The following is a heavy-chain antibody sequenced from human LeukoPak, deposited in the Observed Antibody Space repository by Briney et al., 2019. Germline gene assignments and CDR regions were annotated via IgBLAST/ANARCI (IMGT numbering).Heavy chain of an antibody. CDR3: ARDPPHTRWLHRGRSYYFDY. D-gene: IGHD5-24*01. Sequence: PGGSLRLSCATSGFTFSSYSMTWVRQAPGKGLEWVAVISYDGSNKYYADSVKGRFTISRDNSKNTLYLQMNSLRAEDTAVYYCARDPPHTRWLHRGRSYYFDYWGQGTLVTVSS. CDR2: ISYDGSNK. J-gene: IGHJ4*02. CDR1: GFTFSSYS. V-gene: IGHV3-30*03.